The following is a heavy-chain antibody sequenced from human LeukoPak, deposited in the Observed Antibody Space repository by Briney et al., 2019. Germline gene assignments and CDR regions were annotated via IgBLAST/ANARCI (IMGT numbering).Heavy chain of an antibody. CDR2: ISGSGGST. J-gene: IGHJ4*02. CDR1: GFTFSSCA. Sequence: GGSLGLSCAASGFTFSSCAMSWVRQAPGKGLEWVSAISGSGGSTYYADSVKGRFTIPRDNSKNTLYLQMNSLRAEDTAVYYCAKRMVRGVIAPFDYWGQGTLVTVSS. D-gene: IGHD3-10*01. V-gene: IGHV3-23*01. CDR3: AKRMVRGVIAPFDY.